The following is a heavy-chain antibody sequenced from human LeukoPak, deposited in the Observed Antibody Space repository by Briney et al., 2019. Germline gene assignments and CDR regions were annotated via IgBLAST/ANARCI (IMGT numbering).Heavy chain of an antibody. V-gene: IGHV4-59*01. Sequence: SETLSLTCTVSGGSISSYYWSWIRQPPGKGLEWIAYIYYSGSTNYNPSLKSRVTISIDTSKHQFSLKLSSVTAADTAMYYCARGGDTSSWYAWFDPWGQGILVTVSS. CDR1: GGSISSYY. CDR2: IYYSGST. CDR3: ARGGDTSSWYAWFDP. J-gene: IGHJ5*02. D-gene: IGHD6-13*01.